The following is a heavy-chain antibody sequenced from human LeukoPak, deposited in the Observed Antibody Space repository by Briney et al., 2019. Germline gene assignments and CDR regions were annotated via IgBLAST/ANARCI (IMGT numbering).Heavy chain of an antibody. CDR3: ARDAVTTPQGPLDY. CDR1: AYTFTSYG. J-gene: IGHJ4*02. D-gene: IGHD3-22*01. Sequence: ASVKVSCKASAYTFTSYGISWVRQAPGQGLEWMGWISAYNGNTNYAQKLQGRVTMTTDTSTSTAYMELRSLRSDDTAVYYCARDAVTTPQGPLDYWGQGTLVTVSS. V-gene: IGHV1-18*01. CDR2: ISAYNGNT.